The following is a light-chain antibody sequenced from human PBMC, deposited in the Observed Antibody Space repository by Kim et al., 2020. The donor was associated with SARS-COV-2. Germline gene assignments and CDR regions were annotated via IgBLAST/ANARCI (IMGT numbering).Light chain of an antibody. CDR3: QVWDNYSDQVV. J-gene: IGLJ2*01. Sequence: SYELTQPPSVSVAPGKTARITCAGNNIGTRSVHWYQQKPGQAPVLVISYDRDRPSGIPERLSGSNSGNTATLTITRVEAGDEADYFCQVWDNYSDQVVFGGGTKLTVL. V-gene: IGLV3-21*04. CDR1: NIGTRS. CDR2: YDR.